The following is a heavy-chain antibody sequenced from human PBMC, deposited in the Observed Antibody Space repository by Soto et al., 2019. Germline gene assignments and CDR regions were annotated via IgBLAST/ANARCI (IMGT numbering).Heavy chain of an antibody. Sequence: QVQLQESGPGLVKPSQTLSLTCSVSGGSITSGGFYWSWIRQHPGKGLEWIAYIFHGGSTDYNPSLKSRVIISADTSKNQFSLKLTSVTAADTAVYYCVRGGIAGNWFDPWGQGTLVTVSS. CDR3: VRGGIAGNWFDP. CDR1: GGSITSGGFY. D-gene: IGHD6-13*01. CDR2: IFHGGST. V-gene: IGHV4-31*03. J-gene: IGHJ5*02.